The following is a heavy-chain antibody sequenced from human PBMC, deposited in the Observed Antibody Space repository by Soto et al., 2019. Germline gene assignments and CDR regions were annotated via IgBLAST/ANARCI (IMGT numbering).Heavy chain of an antibody. V-gene: IGHV1-69*01. CDR1: GTFKSYA. Sequence: QVQLVQSGAEVKKPGSSVKVSCKASGTFKSYAITWVRQAPGQGLEWMGDITPIFGTTNYAQKFQGRVTITADESTSTAYMELSSLRSGDTAVYSCARLRRETYLNDAFDIWGPGTMVTVSS. CDR2: ITPIFGTT. CDR3: ARLRRETYLNDAFDI. J-gene: IGHJ3*02.